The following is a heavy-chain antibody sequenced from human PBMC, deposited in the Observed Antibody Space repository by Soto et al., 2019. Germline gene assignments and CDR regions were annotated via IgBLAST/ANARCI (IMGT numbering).Heavy chain of an antibody. Sequence: ESLKISCKSSGYRFSSYWIAWVRQMPGKGLEWMGIIDPRDSDSRYSPSFQGQVTISADKSISTAYLQWSSLKTSDTAIYYCARGLMTSVTPAFDYWGQGTLVTVSS. D-gene: IGHD4-17*01. CDR2: IDPRDSDS. CDR1: GYRFSSYW. J-gene: IGHJ4*02. V-gene: IGHV5-51*01. CDR3: ARGLMTSVTPAFDY.